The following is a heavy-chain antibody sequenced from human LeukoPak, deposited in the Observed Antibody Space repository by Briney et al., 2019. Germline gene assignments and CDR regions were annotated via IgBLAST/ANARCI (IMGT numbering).Heavy chain of an antibody. CDR3: ARDFGYSGYEGWFDP. J-gene: IGHJ5*02. CDR1: GYSFSTHW. V-gene: IGHV1-46*01. Sequence: GASVKVSCKASGYSFSTHWMHWVRQAPGQGLEWMGIINPSGGFTSYAQKLQGRVTVTRDMSTSTVYMELSNLRSEDTAVYYCARDFGYSGYEGWFDPWGQGTLVTVSS. CDR2: INPSGGFT. D-gene: IGHD5-12*01.